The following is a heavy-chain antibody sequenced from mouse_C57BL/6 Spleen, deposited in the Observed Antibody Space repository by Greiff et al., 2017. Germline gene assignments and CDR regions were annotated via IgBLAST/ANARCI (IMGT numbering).Heavy chain of an antibody. D-gene: IGHD2-4*01. CDR1: GYTFTSYW. V-gene: IGHV1-61*01. Sequence: QVQLKQPGAELVRPGSSVKLSCKASGYTFTSYWMDWVKQRPGQGLEWIGNIYPSDSETHYNQKFKDKATLTVDKSSSTAYMQLSSLTSADSAVYYCARWGCDYDGAWFAYWGQGTLVTVSA. J-gene: IGHJ3*01. CDR3: ARWGCDYDGAWFAY. CDR2: IYPSDSET.